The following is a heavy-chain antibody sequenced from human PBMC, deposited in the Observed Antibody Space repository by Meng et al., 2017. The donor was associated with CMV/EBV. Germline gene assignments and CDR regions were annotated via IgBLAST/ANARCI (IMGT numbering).Heavy chain of an antibody. CDR3: ARDCGPWCGSGYYFGYGMDV. CDR2: IYYSGST. J-gene: IGHJ6*02. V-gene: IGHV4-39*07. D-gene: IGHD3-3*01. Sequence: SGTLSLTCTVSGGSISSSSYYWGWIRQPPGKGLEWIGSIYYSGSTYYNPSLKSRVTISVDTSKNQFSLKLSSVTAADTAVYYCARDCGPWCGSGYYFGYGMDVWGQGTTVTVSS. CDR1: GGSISSSSYY.